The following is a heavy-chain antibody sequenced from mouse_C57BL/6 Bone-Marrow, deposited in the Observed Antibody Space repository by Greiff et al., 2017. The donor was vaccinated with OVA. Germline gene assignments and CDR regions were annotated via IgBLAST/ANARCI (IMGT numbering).Heavy chain of an antibody. CDR2: INPNNGGT. V-gene: IGHV1-22*01. CDR3: ARNGDYYGSSYGYYYAMDY. D-gene: IGHD1-1*01. Sequence: EVQVVESGPELVKPGASVKMSCKASGYTFTDYNMHWVKQSHGKSLEWIGYINPNNGGTSYNQKFKGKATLTVNKSSSTAYMELRSLTSEDSAVYYCARNGDYYGSSYGYYYAMDYWGQGTSVTVSS. CDR1: GYTFTDYN. J-gene: IGHJ4*01.